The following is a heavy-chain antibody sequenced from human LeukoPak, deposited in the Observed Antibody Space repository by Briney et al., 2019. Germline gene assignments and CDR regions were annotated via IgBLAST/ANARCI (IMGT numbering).Heavy chain of an antibody. Sequence: GGSLRLSCAASGFTLSSYAMSWVRQAPGKGLEWVSLISGNAGSTYYADSVKGRFTISRDNSKNTLYLQMNSLRAEDTAVYYCAKDERDMIVVVTPFDYWGQGTLVTVSS. D-gene: IGHD3-22*01. CDR2: ISGNAGST. CDR1: GFTLSSYA. J-gene: IGHJ4*02. CDR3: AKDERDMIVVVTPFDY. V-gene: IGHV3-23*01.